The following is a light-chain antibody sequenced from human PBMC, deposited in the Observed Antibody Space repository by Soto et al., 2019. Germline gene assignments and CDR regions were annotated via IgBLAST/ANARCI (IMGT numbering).Light chain of an antibody. CDR2: GAS. V-gene: IGKV3-20*01. CDR1: QSVRGNN. J-gene: IGKJ5*01. CDR3: QQYGSSPIT. Sequence: EIVLTQSPGTLSLSPGPRAPLSCRASQSVRGNNLTWYQQKPGQAPRLLIFGASSRATGIPARFSGSGSATDFTLTISRLEPEDFALYYCQQYGSSPITFGQGTRLENK.